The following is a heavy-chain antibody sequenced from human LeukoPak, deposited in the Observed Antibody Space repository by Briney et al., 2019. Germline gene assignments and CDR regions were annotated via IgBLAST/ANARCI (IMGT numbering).Heavy chain of an antibody. D-gene: IGHD3-22*01. CDR3: ARQADSSGYYDAFDI. CDR2: IYPGDSDT. V-gene: IGHV5-51*01. J-gene: IGHJ3*02. CDR1: GYSFTSYW. Sequence: GESLKISCKGSGYSFTSYWIGWVRQMPGKGLEWMGIIYPGDSDTRYSPSFQGQVTISADKSISTAYLQWSSLKASDTTMYYCARQADSSGYYDAFDIWGQGTMVTVSS.